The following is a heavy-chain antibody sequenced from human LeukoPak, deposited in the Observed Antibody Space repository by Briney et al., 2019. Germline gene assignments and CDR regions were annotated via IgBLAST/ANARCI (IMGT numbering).Heavy chain of an antibody. D-gene: IGHD6-19*01. J-gene: IGHJ3*02. CDR2: TYYRSEWYD. CDR1: GDSVSSNNAA. CDR3: AREAGSTGPVGAFDI. Sequence: SQTLSLTCAISGDSVSSNNAAWNWIRQSPSRGLEWLGKTYYRSEWYDDYAVSVKSRITINPDTSKNQFTLKMNSVTPEDTAVYYCAREAGSTGPVGAFDIWGQGTRVTVSS. V-gene: IGHV6-1*01.